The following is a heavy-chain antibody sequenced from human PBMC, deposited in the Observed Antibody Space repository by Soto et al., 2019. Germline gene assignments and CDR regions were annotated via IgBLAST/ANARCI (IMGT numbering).Heavy chain of an antibody. CDR1: GGAISTYY. V-gene: IGHV4-4*07. J-gene: IGHJ5*02. CDR2: IYSSGST. CDR3: ARGQRFSDWFDP. D-gene: IGHD3-3*01. Sequence: SWETLSLTCTGSGGAISTYYWTWIRQTAGKGLEWIGRIYSSGSTKYNPALQSRVTMSLDTSNNQFSLRLTSVTAADTAVYYCARGQRFSDWFDPWGQGTLVTVS.